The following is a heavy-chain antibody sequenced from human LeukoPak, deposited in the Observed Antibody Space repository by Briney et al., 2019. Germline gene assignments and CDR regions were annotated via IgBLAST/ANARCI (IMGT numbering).Heavy chain of an antibody. D-gene: IGHD3-22*01. CDR1: GFTFSSYS. CDR2: ISSSSSYI. J-gene: IGHJ3*02. CDR3: AREKYYYDSSGYPDAFDI. Sequence: PGGSLRLSCAASGFTFSSYSMNWVRQAPGKGLEWVSSISSSSSYIYYADSVKGRFTISRDNAKNSLYLQMNSLRAEDTAVYYCAREKYYYDSSGYPDAFDIWGQGTMVTVSS. V-gene: IGHV3-21*01.